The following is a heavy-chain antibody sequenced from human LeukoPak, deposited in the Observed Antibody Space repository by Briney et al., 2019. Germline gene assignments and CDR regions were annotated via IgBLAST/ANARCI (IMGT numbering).Heavy chain of an antibody. Sequence: GGSLRLSCAASGFTFGDYAMHWVRQAPGKGLEWVSGISWGGGSIGYADSVKGRFTISRDNAKNSLYLQMNSLRAEYTALYYGWAYISSAYWGQGTLVTVPS. CDR3: WAYISSAY. CDR2: ISWGGGSI. CDR1: GFTFGDYA. J-gene: IGHJ4*02. D-gene: IGHD6-13*01. V-gene: IGHV3-9*01.